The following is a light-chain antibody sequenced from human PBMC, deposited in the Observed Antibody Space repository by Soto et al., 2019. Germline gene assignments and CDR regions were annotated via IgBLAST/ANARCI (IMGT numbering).Light chain of an antibody. CDR2: DVS. CDR3: HQYAHSPLT. Sequence: EIVLTQSPGTLSLSPGESATLSCRASQSVDRNFLAWFQHKPGQAPRLLIYDVSNRATGIPDRFSASGSGTDCSLTVSRLEPEDFAVYYCHQYAHSPLTFGGGTKVETK. CDR1: QSVDRNF. V-gene: IGKV3-20*01. J-gene: IGKJ4*01.